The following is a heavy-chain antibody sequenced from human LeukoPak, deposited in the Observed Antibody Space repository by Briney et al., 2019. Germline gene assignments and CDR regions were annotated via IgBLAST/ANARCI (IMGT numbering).Heavy chain of an antibody. CDR1: GFTFSSYS. CDR3: ARALSSSRQAFDY. V-gene: IGHV3-21*01. D-gene: IGHD6-6*01. CDR2: VSSSSSYI. Sequence: GGSLRPSCAASGFTFSSYSMNWVRQAPGKGLEWVSSVSSSSSYIYYADSVKGRFTISRDNAKNSLYLQMNSLRAEDTAVYYCARALSSSRQAFDYWGQGTLVTVSS. J-gene: IGHJ4*02.